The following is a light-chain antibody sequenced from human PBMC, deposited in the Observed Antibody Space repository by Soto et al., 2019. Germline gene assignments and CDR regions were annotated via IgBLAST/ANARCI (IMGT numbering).Light chain of an antibody. V-gene: IGLV1-40*01. Sequence: QSVLTQPPSVSGAPGQRVTIFCTGTSSNIGAGYDVHWYQQLPGTVPKLLIYGSNNRPSGVPDRFSGSKSGTSAFLAITGLQAEDEATYYCQSYDSGLPWVFGGGTKLTVL. CDR2: GSN. J-gene: IGLJ3*02. CDR3: QSYDSGLPWV. CDR1: SSNIGAGYD.